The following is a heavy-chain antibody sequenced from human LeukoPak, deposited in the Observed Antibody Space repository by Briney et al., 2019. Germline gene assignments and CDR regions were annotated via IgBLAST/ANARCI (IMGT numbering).Heavy chain of an antibody. J-gene: IGHJ3*02. CDR3: VRGGIRVSGIDAFDI. CDR2: IGIGDDT. V-gene: IGHV3-13*01. D-gene: IGHD5/OR15-5a*01. Sequence: GGSLRLSCAASGFRFRDYDMHWVRQTPGRGLEWVSAIGIGDDTHYPDSVKGRFTISRENAKNSLYLQMSSLRDGDTAMYYCVRGGIRVSGIDAFDIWGHGTMVTVSS. CDR1: GFRFRDYD.